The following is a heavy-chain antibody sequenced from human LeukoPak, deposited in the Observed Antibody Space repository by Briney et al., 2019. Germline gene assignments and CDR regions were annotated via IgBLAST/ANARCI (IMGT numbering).Heavy chain of an antibody. V-gene: IGHV4-59*01. CDR1: GGSISSYY. CDR3: ARVTGYMTEDYFDY. J-gene: IGHJ4*02. Sequence: SETLSLTCTVSGGSISSYYWSWIRQPPGKGLEWIGYIYYSGSTNYNPSLKSRVTISVDTSKNQFSLRLSSVTAADTAVYYCARVTGYMTEDYFDYWGQGTLITVSS. D-gene: IGHD6-13*01. CDR2: IYYSGST.